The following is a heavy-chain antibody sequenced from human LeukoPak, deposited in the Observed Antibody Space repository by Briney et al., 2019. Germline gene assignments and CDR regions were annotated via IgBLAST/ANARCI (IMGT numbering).Heavy chain of an antibody. J-gene: IGHJ4*02. CDR1: GFIFSNAW. CDR2: IKTKIDDETT. V-gene: IGHV3-15*01. Sequence: NPGGSLRLSCAASGFIFSNAWMSWVRQVPGKGLEWVGRIKTKIDDETTDYAAPVKGRFTISRGDSKNTLYLQMNSLKTEDTAVYYCTTVERWLLSSSPYWGQGTLVTVSS. D-gene: IGHD5-24*01. CDR3: TTVERWLLSSSPY.